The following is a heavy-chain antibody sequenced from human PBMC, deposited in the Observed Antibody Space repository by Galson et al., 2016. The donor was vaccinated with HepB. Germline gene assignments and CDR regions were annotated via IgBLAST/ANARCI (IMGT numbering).Heavy chain of an antibody. CDR2: ISTGGTTI. V-gene: IGHV3-48*04. CDR1: GFTFSLYS. CDR3: ARDPYCGGDCNSPRYFDL. D-gene: IGHD2-21*02. J-gene: IGHJ2*01. Sequence: SLRLSCAASGFTFSLYSMYWVRQAPGKGLDWVSYISTGGTTICYADSVKGRFTISRDNAKNLLYLQMNSLRVEDTAVYYCARDPYCGGDCNSPRYFDLWGRGTLVTVSS.